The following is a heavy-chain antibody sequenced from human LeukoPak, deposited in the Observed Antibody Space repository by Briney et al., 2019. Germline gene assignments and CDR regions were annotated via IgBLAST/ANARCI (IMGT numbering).Heavy chain of an antibody. D-gene: IGHD6-13*01. Sequence: GGSLRLSCAASGFTFSSYAMHWVRQAPGKGLEWVAVISYDGSNKYYADSVKGRFTISRDNSKNTLYLQMNSLRAEDTAVYYCARVAGGSSWYRYYYYGMDVWGQGTTVTVSS. CDR2: ISYDGSNK. V-gene: IGHV3-30-3*01. CDR3: ARVAGGSSWYRYYYYGMDV. J-gene: IGHJ6*02. CDR1: GFTFSSYA.